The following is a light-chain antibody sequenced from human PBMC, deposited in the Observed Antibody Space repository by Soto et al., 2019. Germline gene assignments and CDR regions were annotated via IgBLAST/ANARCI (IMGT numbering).Light chain of an antibody. CDR1: QSVSSSY. CDR2: GVS. J-gene: IGKJ1*01. V-gene: IGKV3-20*01. CDR3: QQYDSSPRT. Sequence: DTVLTQSPCTLSLSPGERATLSFMSSQSVSSSYLAWYRQKPGQAPRPLIYGVSSRATGIPDRFSGSGSGTDFTLTISRLEPEDFAVYYCQQYDSSPRTFGQGTKVDIK.